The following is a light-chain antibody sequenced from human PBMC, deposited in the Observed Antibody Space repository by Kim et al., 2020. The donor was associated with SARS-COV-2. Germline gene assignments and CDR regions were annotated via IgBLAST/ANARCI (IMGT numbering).Light chain of an antibody. CDR1: QSLVYSDGNTY. CDR2: TVS. CDR3: MQGTHWPLT. V-gene: IGKV2-30*01. J-gene: IGKJ4*01. Sequence: DVVMTQSPLSLPVTLGQLASISCRSSQSLVYSDGNTYLSWFQQRPGQSPRSLIYTVSKRDSGVPDRFSGSGSGTDFTLKISRVEAEYVGVYYCMQGTHWPLTFGGGTKVDI.